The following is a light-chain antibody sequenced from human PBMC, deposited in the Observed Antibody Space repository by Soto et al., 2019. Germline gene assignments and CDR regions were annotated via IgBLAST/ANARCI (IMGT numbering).Light chain of an antibody. CDR2: GAS. Sequence: DIQMKKYTSSLSASVGDRVTITCRASQSMSNYLNWYQQKPGKAPKRLIEGASSLPRGVPSRFSGSGSGTDFTLTISSLQPEDFANYYCEQSYSTRWTFGQGTKVDIK. V-gene: IGKV1-39*01. CDR1: QSMSNY. CDR3: EQSYSTRWT. J-gene: IGKJ1*01.